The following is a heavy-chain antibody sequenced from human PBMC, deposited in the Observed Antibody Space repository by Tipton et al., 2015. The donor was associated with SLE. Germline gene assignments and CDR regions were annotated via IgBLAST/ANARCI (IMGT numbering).Heavy chain of an antibody. CDR1: GGSVSRNYYY. CDR2: IHYSGTT. D-gene: IGHD3-3*01. Sequence: TLSLTCTVSGGSVSRNYYYWAWIRQSPGKGLEWIGSIHYSGTTYYNPSLNSRFTISVDTSKNQFSLKLSSVTAADTAVYYCARVKSIFGVVIIDYWGQGMLVTVSS. CDR3: ARVKSIFGVVIIDY. J-gene: IGHJ4*02. V-gene: IGHV4-39*07.